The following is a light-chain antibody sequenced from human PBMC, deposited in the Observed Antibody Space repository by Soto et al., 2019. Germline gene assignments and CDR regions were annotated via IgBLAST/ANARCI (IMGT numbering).Light chain of an antibody. J-gene: IGKJ1*01. CDR1: QTVSPNF. V-gene: IGKV3-20*01. Sequence: EIVLTQSPGTLSLSPGEEATLSCRASQTVSPNFFAWYQQKPGQAPRLLFYGASTRATGIPDRFSGSGSGTDFTLTISRLEPEDFAVYYCQQYGRTSWTFGQGTKVEIK. CDR3: QQYGRTSWT. CDR2: GAS.